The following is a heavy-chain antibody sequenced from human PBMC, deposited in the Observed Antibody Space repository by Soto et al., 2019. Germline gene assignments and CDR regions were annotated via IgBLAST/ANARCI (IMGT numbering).Heavy chain of an antibody. V-gene: IGHV3-73*01. J-gene: IGHJ4*02. CDR1: GVTFSGSA. Sequence: EVQVVVSGGGLVQPGGSLKLSCAASGVTFSGSAMHWVRQASGKGLEWVGRIRRKANSYATAYGASVKGRFTMSRDDSKNTAYLQMNSLKTEDTAVYYCTTRGDGYNADFDYWGQGTLVTVSS. CDR3: TTRGDGYNADFDY. CDR2: IRRKANSYAT. D-gene: IGHD5-12*01.